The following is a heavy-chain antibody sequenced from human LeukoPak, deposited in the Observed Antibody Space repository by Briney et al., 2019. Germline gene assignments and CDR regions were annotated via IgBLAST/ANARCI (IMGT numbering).Heavy chain of an antibody. CDR1: GGSISSYY. CDR2: IYYSGST. J-gene: IGHJ4*02. Sequence: PSETLSLTCTVSGGSISSYYWSWIRQPPGKGLEWIGYIYYSGSTNYNPSLKSRVTISVDTSKNQFSLKLSSVTAADTAVYYCARHPLPNYYFDYWGQGTLVTVSS. V-gene: IGHV4-59*08. CDR3: ARHPLPNYYFDY. D-gene: IGHD2-15*01.